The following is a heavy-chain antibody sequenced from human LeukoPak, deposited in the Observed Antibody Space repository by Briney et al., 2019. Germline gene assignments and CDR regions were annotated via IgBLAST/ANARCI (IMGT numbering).Heavy chain of an antibody. J-gene: IGHJ4*02. CDR1: GFTFSSNY. CDR3: AKAGMVATIEY. V-gene: IGHV3-53*01. Sequence: GGSLRLSCAASGFTFSSNYMSWVRQAPGKGLEWASVIDSGDGAYYADSVKGRFTISRGNSKNTLYLQMNSLRAEDTAVYYCAKAGMVATIEYWGQGTLVTVSS. CDR2: IDSGDGA. D-gene: IGHD5-12*01.